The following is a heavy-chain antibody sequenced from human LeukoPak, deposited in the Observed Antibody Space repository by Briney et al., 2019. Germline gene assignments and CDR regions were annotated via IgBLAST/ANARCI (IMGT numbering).Heavy chain of an antibody. CDR2: ISAYNGNT. D-gene: IGHD5-12*01. CDR1: GYTFTSYG. CDR3: ASWATMTAHSPLYD. Sequence: ASVKVSCKASGYTFTSYGISWVRQAPGQGLEWMGWISAYNGNTNYAQKLQGRVTMTTDTSTSTAYMELRSLRSDDTAVYYCASWATMTAHSPLYDWGQGTLVTVSS. V-gene: IGHV1-18*01. J-gene: IGHJ4*02.